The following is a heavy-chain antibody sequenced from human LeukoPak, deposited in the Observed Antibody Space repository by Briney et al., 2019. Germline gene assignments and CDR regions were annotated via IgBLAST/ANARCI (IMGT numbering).Heavy chain of an antibody. D-gene: IGHD1-26*01. J-gene: IGHJ4*02. CDR3: ARDEISGSYYEYYFDY. Sequence: GGSLRLSCAASGFTFSSYWMHWVRQAPGKGLVWVSRINSDGSSTSYADSVKGRFTISRDNAKNTLYLQMNSLRAEDTAVYYCARDEISGSYYEYYFDYWGQGTLVTVSS. CDR1: GFTFSSYW. CDR2: INSDGSST. V-gene: IGHV3-74*01.